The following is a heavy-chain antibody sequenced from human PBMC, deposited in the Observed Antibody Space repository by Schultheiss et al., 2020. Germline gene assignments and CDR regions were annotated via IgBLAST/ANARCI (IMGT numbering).Heavy chain of an antibody. CDR2: IYYSGST. J-gene: IGHJ4*02. Sequence: SETLSLTCTVSGGSISSYYWSWIRQPPGKGLEWIGYIYYSGSTNYNPSLKSRVTISVDTSKNQFSLKLSSVTAADTAVYYCARSTAMGYFNWGQGTLVTVSS. V-gene: IGHV4-59*08. CDR3: ARSTAMGYFN. CDR1: GGSISSYY. D-gene: IGHD5-18*01.